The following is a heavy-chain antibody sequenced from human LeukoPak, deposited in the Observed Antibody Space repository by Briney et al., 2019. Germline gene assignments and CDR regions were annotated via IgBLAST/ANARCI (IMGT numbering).Heavy chain of an antibody. CDR1: GFTFSSYS. Sequence: GGSLRLSCAASGFTFSSYSMNWVRQAPGKGLEWVSYVSGSSSYIDYADSVRGRFAISRDNAKNSVYLQMNSLRAEDTAVYYCARGHSSGYYLKYWGQGTLVTVSS. D-gene: IGHD3-22*01. CDR2: VSGSSSYI. J-gene: IGHJ4*02. V-gene: IGHV3-21*05. CDR3: ARGHSSGYYLKY.